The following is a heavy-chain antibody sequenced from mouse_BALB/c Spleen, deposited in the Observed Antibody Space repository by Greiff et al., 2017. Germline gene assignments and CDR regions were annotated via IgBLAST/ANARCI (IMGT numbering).Heavy chain of an antibody. J-gene: IGHJ4*01. Sequence: EVQVVESGGGLVQPGGSLTLSCAASGFTFRRYGMSWVRQTPDKRLELVATINSNGGSTYYSDSVKGRFTISRDNAKNTLYLQMSSLKSEDTAMYYCARAYLYAMDYWGQGTSVTVSS. CDR1: GFTFRRYG. CDR2: INSNGGST. V-gene: IGHV5-6-3*01. CDR3: ARAYLYAMDY. D-gene: IGHD6-5*01.